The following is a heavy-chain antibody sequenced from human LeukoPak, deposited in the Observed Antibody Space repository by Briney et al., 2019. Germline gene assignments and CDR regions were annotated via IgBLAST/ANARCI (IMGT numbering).Heavy chain of an antibody. V-gene: IGHV3-7*01. CDR3: ARDRGYYDSSGYYTASFDY. Sequence: PGGSLRLSCAASGFTFSSYWMNWVRQAPGKGLEWVANIKQDGSEKYYVDSVKGRFTISRDNAKNSLYLQMNSLRAEDTAVYYCARDRGYYDSSGYYTASFDYWGQGTLVTVSS. CDR1: GFTFSSYW. D-gene: IGHD3-22*01. J-gene: IGHJ4*02. CDR2: IKQDGSEK.